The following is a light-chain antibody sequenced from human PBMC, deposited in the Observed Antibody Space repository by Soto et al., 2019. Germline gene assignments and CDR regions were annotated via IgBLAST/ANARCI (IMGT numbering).Light chain of an antibody. CDR2: QAS. J-gene: IGKJ2*01. Sequence: DIQMTQSPSTLSASVGDRVTITCRASQSIGRWLAWYQQKPGKAPTLLISQASTLQGGAPSRFSGRGFGTEFTLAIDSPQPEDFATYYWLQYNSYSFGHGTKVEIK. CDR3: LQYNSYS. CDR1: QSIGRW. V-gene: IGKV1-5*03.